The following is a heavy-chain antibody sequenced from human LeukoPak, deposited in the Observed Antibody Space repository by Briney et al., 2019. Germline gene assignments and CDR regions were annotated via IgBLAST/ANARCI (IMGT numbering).Heavy chain of an antibody. CDR3: GTTTLSATWNY. V-gene: IGHV3-53*01. CDR2: TDRGDNT. D-gene: IGHD3-16*02. Sequence: PGGSLRLSCAASGFTVSNIYMSWVRQAPGMGLEWVSVTDRGDNTKYADPVKGRFTVSRDYSENALYLQMNGLRVEDTAVYYCGTTTLSATWNYWGQGTLVTVSS. CDR1: GFTVSNIY. J-gene: IGHJ4*02.